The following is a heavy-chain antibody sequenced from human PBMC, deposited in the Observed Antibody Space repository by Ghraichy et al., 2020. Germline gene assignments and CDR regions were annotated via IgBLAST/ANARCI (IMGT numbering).Heavy chain of an antibody. CDR1: GFTFDDYA. J-gene: IGHJ3*02. V-gene: IGHV3-9*01. CDR3: AKMRKSSDAFDI. Sequence: SLNISCVASGFTFDDYAMHWVRQAPGKGLEWVSGISWNSGSIGYADSVKGRFTISRDNAKNSLYLQMNSLRAEDTALYYCAKMRKSSDAFDIWGQGTMVTVSS. CDR2: ISWNSGSI.